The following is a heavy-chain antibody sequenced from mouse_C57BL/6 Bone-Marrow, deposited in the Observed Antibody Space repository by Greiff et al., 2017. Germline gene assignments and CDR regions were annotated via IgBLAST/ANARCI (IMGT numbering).Heavy chain of an antibody. V-gene: IGHV1-4*01. D-gene: IGHD3-3*01. Sequence: QVQLQQSGAELARPGASVKMSCKASGYTFTSYTMPWVKPRPGQGLEWIGYINPGSGYPKYTQKFKDKATLTADESSSTAYMQLSSRTSEDAAVSYCARCGCGKGCAMDNWGRGTAVAVSS. CDR2: INPGSGYP. CDR3: ARCGCGKGCAMDN. J-gene: IGHJ4*01. CDR1: GYTFTSYT.